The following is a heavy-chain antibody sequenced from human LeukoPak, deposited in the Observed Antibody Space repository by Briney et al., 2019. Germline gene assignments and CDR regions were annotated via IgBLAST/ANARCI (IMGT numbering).Heavy chain of an antibody. D-gene: IGHD6-19*01. CDR1: GLTFSSYA. Sequence: GSLRLSCAASGLTFSSYAMSWVRQAPGKGLEWVSAISGSGGSTYYADSVKGRFTISRDNSKNTLYLQMNSLRAEDTAVYYCAKRTPHGQWLYYFDYWGQGTLVTVSS. CDR3: AKRTPHGQWLYYFDY. CDR2: ISGSGGST. V-gene: IGHV3-23*01. J-gene: IGHJ4*02.